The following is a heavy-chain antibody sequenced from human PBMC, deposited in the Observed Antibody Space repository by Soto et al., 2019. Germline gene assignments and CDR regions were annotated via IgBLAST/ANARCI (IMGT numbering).Heavy chain of an antibody. CDR1: GFNFSSYE. CDR3: ARDVGYSGYDLLYYYYYYGMDV. Sequence: LILSCAASGFNFSSYEMNWVRQAAGEGLEWVSYISSSGSTIYYADSMKGRFTISRDNAKNSLYLQMNSLRAEDTAVYYCARDVGYSGYDLLYYYYYYGMDVWGQGTTVTVSS. D-gene: IGHD5-12*01. J-gene: IGHJ6*02. CDR2: ISSSGSTI. V-gene: IGHV3-48*03.